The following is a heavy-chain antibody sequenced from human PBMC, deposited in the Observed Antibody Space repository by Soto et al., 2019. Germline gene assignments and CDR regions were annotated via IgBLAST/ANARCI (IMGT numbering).Heavy chain of an antibody. V-gene: IGHV2-5*02. Sequence: QITLKESGPTLVRPTQTLTLTSAFSGFSLSTSGVGVGWIRQPPGKALEWLAVIYWDDSKHYSPSLRSRLTITKDTSKNQVVLTMTNMDPMDTGTYYCAHKGPEDWPLDYWGQGTLVTVSP. J-gene: IGHJ4*02. D-gene: IGHD3-9*01. CDR3: AHKGPEDWPLDY. CDR2: IYWDDSK. CDR1: GFSLSTSGVG.